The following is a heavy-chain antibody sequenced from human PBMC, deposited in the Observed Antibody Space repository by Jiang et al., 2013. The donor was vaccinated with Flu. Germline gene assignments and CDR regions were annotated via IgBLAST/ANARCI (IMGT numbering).Heavy chain of an antibody. J-gene: IGHJ4*02. Sequence: QLVESGGGLVQPGGSLRVSCAASGFTFSTYWMTWVRQAPGKGLEWVANIKPDGSEKYYVDSVKGRFTISRDNAKNSLYLQMNSLRVEDTAVYYCARVGGVVATIFDYWGQGTLVTVSS. V-gene: IGHV3-7*03. CDR1: GFTFSTYW. D-gene: IGHD5-12*01. CDR2: IKPDGSEK. CDR3: ARVGGVVATIFDY.